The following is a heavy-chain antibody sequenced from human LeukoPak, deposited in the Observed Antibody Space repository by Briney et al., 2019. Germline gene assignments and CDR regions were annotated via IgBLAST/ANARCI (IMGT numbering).Heavy chain of an antibody. D-gene: IGHD3-16*01. CDR2: ITPVINTA. CDR1: GGTFLSHT. Sequence: SVKVSCKTSGGTFLSHTFSWVRQAPGQGLEWMGKITPVINTANYAQTFQGRVSIYADKSTTTVYMDLSGLRPDDTAVYYCARVNLRGGNYNWFDPWAQGTLVTVAS. V-gene: IGHV1-69*08. J-gene: IGHJ5*02. CDR3: ARVNLRGGNYNWFDP.